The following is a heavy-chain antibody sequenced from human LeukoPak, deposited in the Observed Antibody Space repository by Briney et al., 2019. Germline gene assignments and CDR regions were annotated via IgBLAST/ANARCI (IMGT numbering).Heavy chain of an antibody. Sequence: PSETLSLTCTVSGGSISSSSYYWGWIRQPPGKGLEWIGSIYYSGITYYNPSLKSRVTISVDTSKNQFSLKLSSVTAADTAVYYCATLHPPSWYSPYYYYYMDVWAKGPRSPSP. CDR2: IYYSGIT. CDR1: GGSISSSSYY. CDR3: ATLHPPSWYSPYYYYYMDV. V-gene: IGHV4-39*01. J-gene: IGHJ6*03. D-gene: IGHD6-13*01.